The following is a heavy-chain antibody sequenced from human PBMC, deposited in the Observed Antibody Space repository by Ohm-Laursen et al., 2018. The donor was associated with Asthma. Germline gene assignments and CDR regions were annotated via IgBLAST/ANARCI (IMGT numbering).Heavy chain of an antibody. Sequence: SETLSLTCTVSGGSISSYYWSWIRQPPGKGLEWIGYIYYTGTTNYNPSLKSRVTISVDTSKNQFSLKLSSVTAADTAVYYCAREIEAFDIWGQGTMVTVSS. V-gene: IGHV4-59*12. J-gene: IGHJ3*02. CDR3: AREIEAFDI. CDR1: GGSISSYY. CDR2: IYYTGTT.